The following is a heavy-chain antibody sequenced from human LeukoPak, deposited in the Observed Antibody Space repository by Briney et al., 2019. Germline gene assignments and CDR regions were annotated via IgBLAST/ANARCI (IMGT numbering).Heavy chain of an antibody. Sequence: GGSLRLSCAASGFTFSSYSMNWVRQAPGKGLEWVSSISSSSSYIYYADSVKGRFTISRDNAKNSLYLQMNSLRAEDTAVYSCARDQGSYGSGSYLDYWGQGTLVTVSS. V-gene: IGHV3-21*01. J-gene: IGHJ4*02. CDR2: ISSSSSYI. CDR3: ARDQGSYGSGSYLDY. D-gene: IGHD3-10*01. CDR1: GFTFSSYS.